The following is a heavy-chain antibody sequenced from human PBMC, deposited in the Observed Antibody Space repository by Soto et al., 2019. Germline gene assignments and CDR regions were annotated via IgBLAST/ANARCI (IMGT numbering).Heavy chain of an antibody. D-gene: IGHD6-6*01. CDR3: ARWGGSSSSYYYYYYMDV. J-gene: IGHJ6*03. CDR1: GGSVSSGSYY. Sequence: SETLSLTCTVSGGSVSSGSYYWGWLRQPPGKGLEGIGYIYYSGSTNDNPSLKRRVTISVATSKNQFSLKLRTVTAADTAVYYCARWGGSSSSYYYYYYMDVWGKGTTVTVSS. CDR2: IYYSGST. V-gene: IGHV4-61*01.